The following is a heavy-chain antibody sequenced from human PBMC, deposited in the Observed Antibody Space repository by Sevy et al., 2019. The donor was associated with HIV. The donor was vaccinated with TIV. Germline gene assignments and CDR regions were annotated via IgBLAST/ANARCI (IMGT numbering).Heavy chain of an antibody. CDR3: AREGGGIAARPDQLPFDY. CDR1: GFTFSSYA. CDR2: ISYDGSNK. V-gene: IGHV3-30-3*01. Sequence: GGSLRLSCAASGFTFSSYAMHWVRQAPGKGLEWVAVISYDGSNKYYADSVKGRFTISRDNSKNTLYLQMNSLRAEDTAVYYCAREGGGIAARPDQLPFDYWGQGTLDTVSS. J-gene: IGHJ4*02. D-gene: IGHD6-6*01.